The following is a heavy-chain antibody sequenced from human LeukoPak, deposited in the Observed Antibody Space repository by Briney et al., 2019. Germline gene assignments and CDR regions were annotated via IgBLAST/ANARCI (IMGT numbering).Heavy chain of an antibody. CDR3: ARDQRSGQSDY. CDR1: GFTFSSFW. J-gene: IGHJ4*02. D-gene: IGHD2-15*01. Sequence: GGSLRLSCAASGFTFSSFWMSWVRQAPGKGLEWVANIKQDGSEKYYVDSVKGRFTISRDNAKNSLYLQMNSLRAEDTAVYYCARDQRSGQSDYWGQGTLVTVSS. CDR2: IKQDGSEK. V-gene: IGHV3-7*01.